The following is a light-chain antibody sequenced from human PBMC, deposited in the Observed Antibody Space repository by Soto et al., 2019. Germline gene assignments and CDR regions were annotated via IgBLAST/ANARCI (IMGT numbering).Light chain of an antibody. CDR1: QSISSW. Sequence: DIQMTQSPSTLSASVGDRVTITCRASQSISSWLAWYQQKPQKAPKLLISKASSLESGIPSRFSGRGSGTEFTLTISSLQPDDFATYYCQQYSGYPGTFGQGTKVEVK. CDR3: QQYSGYPGT. CDR2: KAS. J-gene: IGKJ1*01. V-gene: IGKV1-5*03.